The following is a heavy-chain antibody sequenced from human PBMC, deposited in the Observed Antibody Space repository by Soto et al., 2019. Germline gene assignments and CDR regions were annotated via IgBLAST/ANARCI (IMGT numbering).Heavy chain of an antibody. V-gene: IGHV1-18*01. J-gene: IGHJ4*02. D-gene: IGHD2-15*01. Sequence: GASVKVSCKASGSTFTSYGISWVRQAPGQGLEWMGWISAYNGNTNYAQKLQGRFTMTRDTSTSTVYMELSSLSSEDTAVYYCARRRASDSSFDYWGQGTLVTVSS. CDR3: ARRRASDSSFDY. CDR2: ISAYNGNT. CDR1: GSTFTSYG.